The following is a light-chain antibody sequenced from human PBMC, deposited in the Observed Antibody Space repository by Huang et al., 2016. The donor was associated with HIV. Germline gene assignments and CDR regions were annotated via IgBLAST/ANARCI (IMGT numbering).Light chain of an antibody. CDR3: QQRSNWPGT. V-gene: IGKV3-11*01. CDR1: QSVGTY. J-gene: IGKJ4*01. CDR2: DAS. Sequence: EIVLTQSPATLSLSPGERATLSCRASQSVGTYLAWFQQRPGQAPRLLIDDASNRATGIPARVSGSGSGTDFTLTISSLEPEDFALYYCQQRSNWPGTFGGGTKVEIK.